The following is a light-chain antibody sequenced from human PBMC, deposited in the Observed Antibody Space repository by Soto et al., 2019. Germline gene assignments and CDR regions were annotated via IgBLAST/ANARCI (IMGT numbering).Light chain of an antibody. V-gene: IGKV1-9*01. J-gene: IGKJ4*01. Sequence: GDRVTITCRASQGISSWLAWYQQKPGKAPKLLIYAASTLQSGVPSRFSGSGSGTEFTLTISSLQPEDFATYYCQQLNSYPPVTFGGGTKVDIK. CDR3: QQLNSYPPVT. CDR1: QGISSW. CDR2: AAS.